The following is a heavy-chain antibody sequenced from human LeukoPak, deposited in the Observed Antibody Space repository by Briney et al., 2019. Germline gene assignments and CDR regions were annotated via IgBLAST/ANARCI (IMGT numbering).Heavy chain of an antibody. V-gene: IGHV3-23*01. Sequence: GGSLRLSCAASGCTFSSYAMSWVRQAPGKGLEWVSVISGSGGSTYYADSVKGRFTISRDNSKNTLYLQMNSLRAEDTAVYYCAKELTLESYGSGSYYYYYGMDVWGQGTTVTVSS. D-gene: IGHD3-10*01. CDR1: GCTFSSYA. J-gene: IGHJ6*02. CDR3: AKELTLESYGSGSYYYYYGMDV. CDR2: ISGSGGST.